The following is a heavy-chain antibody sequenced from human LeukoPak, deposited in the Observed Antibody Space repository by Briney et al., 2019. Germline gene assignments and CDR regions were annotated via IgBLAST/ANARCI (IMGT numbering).Heavy chain of an antibody. D-gene: IGHD6-13*01. Sequence: GGSLRLTCAASGFTVSTNYMSWVRQAPGKGLEWVSLIYSGGSTYYADSVKGRLTISRDNSKNTLYLQMNSLRAEDTAVYYCAKDHRGGPDYLAAAGYYYGMDVWGQGTTVTVSS. CDR2: IYSGGST. V-gene: IGHV3-66*01. CDR3: AKDHRGGPDYLAAAGYYYGMDV. CDR1: GFTVSTNY. J-gene: IGHJ6*02.